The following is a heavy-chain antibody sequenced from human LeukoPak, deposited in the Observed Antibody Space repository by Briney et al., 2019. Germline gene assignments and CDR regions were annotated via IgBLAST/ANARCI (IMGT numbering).Heavy chain of an antibody. CDR2: IYHSGST. CDR1: GYSINSGYY. V-gene: IGHV4-38-2*01. J-gene: IGHJ4*02. CDR3: ARHATGGNSVFDY. D-gene: IGHD4-23*01. Sequence: PSETLSLTCAVSGYSINSGYYGGWIRQSPGKGLEWIGGIYHSGSTYYNPPLKSRVTMSVDTSKKQFSLKLTSVTAADTAVYYCARHATGGNSVFDYWGQGTLVTVSS.